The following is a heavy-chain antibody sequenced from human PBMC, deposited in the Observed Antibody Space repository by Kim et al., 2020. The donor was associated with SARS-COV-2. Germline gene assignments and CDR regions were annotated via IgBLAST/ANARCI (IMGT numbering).Heavy chain of an antibody. CDR2: IYYSGST. CDR1: GGSISSSSYY. CDR3: ARRVVIHWYFDL. D-gene: IGHD3-22*01. Sequence: SETLSLTCTVSGGSISSSSYYWGWIRQPPGKGLEWIGSIYYSGSTYYNPSLKSRVTISVDTSKNQFSLKLSSVTAADTAVYYCARRVVIHWYFDLWGRGTLFTVSS. V-gene: IGHV4-39*01. J-gene: IGHJ2*01.